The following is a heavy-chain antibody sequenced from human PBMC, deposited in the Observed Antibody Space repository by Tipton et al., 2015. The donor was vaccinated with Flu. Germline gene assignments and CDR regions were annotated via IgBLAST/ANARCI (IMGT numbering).Heavy chain of an antibody. CDR3: ARHYGDYDPFSFFSY. CDR1: GSSFSGYY. D-gene: IGHD4-17*01. V-gene: IGHV4-34*01. J-gene: IGHJ4*02. Sequence: TLSLTCAVSGSSFSGYYWSWLRQSPGKGLEWIAEINHSGSINYNPSLQSRASLSVDTSENYFSLRLRSVTAADTAMYYCARHYGDYDPFSFFSYWGQGALVTVSS. CDR2: INHSGSI.